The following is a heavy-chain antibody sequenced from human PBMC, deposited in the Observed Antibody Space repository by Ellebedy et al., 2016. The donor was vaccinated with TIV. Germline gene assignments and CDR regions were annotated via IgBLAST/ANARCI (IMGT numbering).Heavy chain of an antibody. D-gene: IGHD2-21*02. J-gene: IGHJ4*02. CDR1: GGTFSSYA. V-gene: IGHV1-69*04. Sequence: AASVKVSCKASGGTFSSYAISWVRQAPGQGLEWMGRIIPILGIANYAQKFQGRVTITADKSTSTAYMELSSLRSEDTAVYYCARDSGAYCGGDCYNIDYWGQGVLVTVSS. CDR2: IIPILGIA. CDR3: ARDSGAYCGGDCYNIDY.